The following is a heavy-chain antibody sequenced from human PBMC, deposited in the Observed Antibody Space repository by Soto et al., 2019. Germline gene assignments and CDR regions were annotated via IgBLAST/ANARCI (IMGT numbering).Heavy chain of an antibody. V-gene: IGHV3-21*01. CDR3: ARGPPTVAGRGVVYYYYYGMDV. D-gene: IGHD6-19*01. CDR1: GFTFSSYS. CDR2: ISSSSSYI. Sequence: GGSLRLSCAASGFTFSSYSMNWVRQAPGRGLEWVSSISSSSSYIYYADSVKGRFTISRDNAKNSLYLQMNSLRAEDTAVYYCARGPPTVAGRGVVYYYYYGMDVWGQGTTVTVSS. J-gene: IGHJ6*02.